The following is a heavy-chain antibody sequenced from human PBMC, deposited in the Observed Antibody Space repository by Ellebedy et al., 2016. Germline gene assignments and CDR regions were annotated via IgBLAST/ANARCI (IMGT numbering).Heavy chain of an antibody. J-gene: IGHJ4*02. CDR3: AEVFDY. CDR2: IRGSGSDT. CDR1: GFSFGKYV. Sequence: GESLKISXVASGFSFGKYVMSWVRQVPGRGLEWVSAIRGSGSDTYYADSVKGRFTISRDNSKNTLYLQMNNLRTDDTALYYCAEVFDYWGQGTLVTVSS. V-gene: IGHV3-23*01.